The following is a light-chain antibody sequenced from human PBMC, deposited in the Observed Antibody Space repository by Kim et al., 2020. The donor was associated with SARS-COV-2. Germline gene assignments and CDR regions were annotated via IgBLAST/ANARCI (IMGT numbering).Light chain of an antibody. Sequence: DIVMTQSPDSLAVSLGERATINCKSSQSVLYSSNNKNYLAWYQQKPGQPPKLLIYWASTRESGVPDRFSGSGSGTDFTLTISSLQAEDVAVYSCQQYYSTPSFGPGTKVDI. CDR1: QSVLYSSNNKNY. CDR2: WAS. CDR3: QQYYSTPS. V-gene: IGKV4-1*01. J-gene: IGKJ3*01.